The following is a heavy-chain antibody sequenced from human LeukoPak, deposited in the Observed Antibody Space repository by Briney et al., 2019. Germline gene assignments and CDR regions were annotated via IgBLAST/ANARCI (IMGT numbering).Heavy chain of an antibody. CDR2: INPSGGST. Sequence: ASVKVSCKASEYINYYMHWVRQAPGQQGLEWMGVINPSGGSTSHAEKFQDRVTMTRDTSATTVYMELSSLRSEDTAVYYCTREVGHMVNRFGPWGQGTLVTVSS. V-gene: IGHV1-46*03. D-gene: IGHD1-26*01. CDR3: TREVGHMVNRFGP. J-gene: IGHJ5*02. CDR1: EYINYY.